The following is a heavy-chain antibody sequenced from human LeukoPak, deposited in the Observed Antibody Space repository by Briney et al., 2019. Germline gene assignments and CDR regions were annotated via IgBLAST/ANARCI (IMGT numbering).Heavy chain of an antibody. CDR3: TTLVYYYDSSGYVYYFDY. Sequence: GGSLRLSCAASGFTFRNAWMSWVRQAPGKGLEWVGRIKSKTDGGTTDYAAPVKGRFTISRDDSKNTLYLQMNSLKTEDTAVYYCTTLVYYYDSSGYVYYFDYWGQGTLVTVSS. V-gene: IGHV3-15*01. D-gene: IGHD3-22*01. CDR2: IKSKTDGGTT. CDR1: GFTFRNAW. J-gene: IGHJ4*02.